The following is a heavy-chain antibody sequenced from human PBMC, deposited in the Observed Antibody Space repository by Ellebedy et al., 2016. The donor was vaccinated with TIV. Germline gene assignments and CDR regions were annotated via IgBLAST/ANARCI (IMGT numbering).Heavy chain of an antibody. CDR3: ARGTGDIVRSTSEKNDWFDS. Sequence: ASVKVSCXASGYIFTSYHLNWVRQAPGQGIEWMGVINPSGVSADNAQKFQGRVSLTRDTSARTVYMELTGLTVEDTAVYYCARGTGDIVRSTSEKNDWFDSWGQGTLVSVSS. J-gene: IGHJ5*01. D-gene: IGHD2-15*01. CDR1: GYIFTSYH. CDR2: INPSGVSA. V-gene: IGHV1-46*01.